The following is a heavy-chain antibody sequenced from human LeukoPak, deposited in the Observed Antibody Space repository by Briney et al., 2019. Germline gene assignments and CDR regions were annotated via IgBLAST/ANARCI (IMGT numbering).Heavy chain of an antibody. CDR1: GYTFTTYW. CDR3: ARLYMSGSPFDY. D-gene: IGHD3-10*01. V-gene: IGHV5-10-1*01. J-gene: IGHJ4*02. CDR2: IDPKDSYA. Sequence: GESLKIYCKGSGYTFTTYWITWVRQMPGKGLEWMGRIDPKDSYAIYSPSFQGLVTISVDTSISTAYLQWSSLKASDSTMYFCARLYMSGSPFDYWGQGALVTVSS.